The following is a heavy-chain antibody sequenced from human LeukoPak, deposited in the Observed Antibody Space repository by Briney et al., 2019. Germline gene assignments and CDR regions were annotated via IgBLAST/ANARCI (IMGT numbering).Heavy chain of an antibody. V-gene: IGHV3-7*04. Sequence: PGGSLRLSCAASGFTFSSYWMSWVRQAPGKGLEWVANIKQDGSEKYYVDSVKGRFTISRDNAKNSLYLQMNSLRAEDTAVYYCARGTAYYYNSRQSYFDYWGQGTLVTVSS. CDR2: IKQDGSEK. J-gene: IGHJ4*02. CDR1: GFTFSSYW. CDR3: ARGTAYYYNSRQSYFDY. D-gene: IGHD3-22*01.